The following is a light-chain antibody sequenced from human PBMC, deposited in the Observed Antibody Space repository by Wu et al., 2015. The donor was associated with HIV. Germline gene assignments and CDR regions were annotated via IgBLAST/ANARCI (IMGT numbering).Light chain of an antibody. V-gene: IGKV3-20*01. J-gene: IGKJ1*01. CDR3: QQYSASPRT. Sequence: EIVLTQYPGTLSLSPGERATLSCRASQTINKNYLAWYQQQPGQAPRLLIYGASSRATGVPDRFRGSGSGTDFSLTISRLEPEDFGLYFCQQYSASPRTFGQGTKVEIK. CDR1: QTINKNY. CDR2: GAS.